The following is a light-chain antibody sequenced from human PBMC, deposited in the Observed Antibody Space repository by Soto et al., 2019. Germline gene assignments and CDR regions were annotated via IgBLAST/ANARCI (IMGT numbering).Light chain of an antibody. CDR1: QSVSSY. CDR3: QQRSNWPPT. CDR2: DAS. V-gene: IGKV3-11*01. Sequence: EIVLTQSPATLSLSPGERATLSCRASQSVSSYLAWYQQKPGQAPRLLIYDASNRATGIPARFSGSGSGTDFTLTISSLEPKEGAVYYCQQRSNWPPTFGQGTKLEIK. J-gene: IGKJ2*01.